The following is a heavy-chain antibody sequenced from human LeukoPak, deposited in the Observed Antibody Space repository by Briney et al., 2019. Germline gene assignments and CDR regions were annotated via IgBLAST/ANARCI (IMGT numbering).Heavy chain of an antibody. V-gene: IGHV3-15*01. CDR1: GFTFSNAW. J-gene: IGHJ6*04. D-gene: IGHD2-2*01. Sequence: GGSLRLSCAASGFTFSNAWMSWVRQVPGKGLEWVGRIKSKTDGGTTDYAAPVKGRFTISRDDSKNTLYLQVNSLKTEDTAVYYCTTVVVPAAPLSYYYGMDVWGKGTTVTVSS. CDR3: TTVVVPAAPLSYYYGMDV. CDR2: IKSKTDGGTT.